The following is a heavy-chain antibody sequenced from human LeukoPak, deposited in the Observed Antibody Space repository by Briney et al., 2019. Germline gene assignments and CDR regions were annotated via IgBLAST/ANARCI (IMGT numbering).Heavy chain of an antibody. CDR2: IYTSGNT. Sequence: SETLALTCTVSGGSISSGNYYWSWIRQPAGKGLEWIGRIYTSGNTYYNPSLKSRVTISIDTSKDQLSLKLSSVTAADTAVYYCARVSPGYNSGYYFDYWGQGTLVTVSS. CDR1: GGSISSGNYY. V-gene: IGHV4-61*02. J-gene: IGHJ4*02. CDR3: ARVSPGYNSGYYFDY. D-gene: IGHD5-18*01.